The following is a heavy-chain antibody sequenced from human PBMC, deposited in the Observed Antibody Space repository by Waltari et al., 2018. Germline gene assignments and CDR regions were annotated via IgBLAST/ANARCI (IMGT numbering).Heavy chain of an antibody. CDR1: GGSFSAYY. D-gene: IGHD6-19*01. CDR2: INHSGST. J-gene: IGHJ3*02. CDR3: ARAGAVAPLDI. V-gene: IGHV4-34*01. Sequence: QVQLQQWGAGLLKPSETMSLTCAIYGGSFSAYYCRWIRQPPGKGLEWIGEINHSGSTNYNPSLKIRVTISVDTSKNQFSLKLSSVTAADTAVYYCARAGAVAPLDIWGQGTMVTVSS.